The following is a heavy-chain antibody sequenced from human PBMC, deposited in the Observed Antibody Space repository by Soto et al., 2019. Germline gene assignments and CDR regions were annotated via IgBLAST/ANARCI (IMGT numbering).Heavy chain of an antibody. V-gene: IGHV3-21*01. D-gene: IGHD2-2*01. Sequence: PGGSLRLSCAASGFTFSSYSMNWVRQAPGKGLEWVSSISSSSSYIYYADSVKGRFTISRDNAKNSLYLQMNSLRAEDTAVYYCARDPVRYCSSTSCQSYGMDVWGQGTTVTVSS. CDR3: ARDPVRYCSSTSCQSYGMDV. J-gene: IGHJ6*02. CDR2: ISSSSSYI. CDR1: GFTFSSYS.